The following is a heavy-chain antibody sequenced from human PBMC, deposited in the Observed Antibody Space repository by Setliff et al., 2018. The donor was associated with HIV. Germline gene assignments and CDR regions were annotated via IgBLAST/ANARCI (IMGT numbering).Heavy chain of an antibody. Sequence: GASVKVSCKASGGNFRSFAIHWVRQAPGGGLEWLGGIIPLSGTTSFAHQFRDRVTFTADESTTTVYMELHSVTFDDTAVYYCARDQSFSGFGYFDYWGQGTPVTVSS. V-gene: IGHV1-69*13. CDR2: IIPLSGTT. CDR1: GGNFRSFA. CDR3: ARDQSFSGFGYFDY. J-gene: IGHJ4*02. D-gene: IGHD1-26*01.